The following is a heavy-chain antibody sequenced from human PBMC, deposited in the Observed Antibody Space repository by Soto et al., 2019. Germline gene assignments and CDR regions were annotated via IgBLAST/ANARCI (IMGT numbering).Heavy chain of an antibody. CDR1: GFTFSSYA. CDR2: FTNYGAT. V-gene: IGHV3-23*01. Sequence: PGGSLILSCAASGFTFSSYAMSWVRQAPGKGLEWVSTFTNYGATYYADSVKGRFTISRDNSKNTLYPQMNSLRAEDTAVYYCAREFASGSPNYDYWGLGTLVTVS. D-gene: IGHD3-10*01. J-gene: IGHJ4*02. CDR3: AREFASGSPNYDY.